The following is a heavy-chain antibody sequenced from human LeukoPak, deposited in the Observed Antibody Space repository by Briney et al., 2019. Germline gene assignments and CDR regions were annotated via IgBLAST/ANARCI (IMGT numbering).Heavy chain of an antibody. V-gene: IGHV3-48*01. CDR2: ISSSSSTI. J-gene: IGHJ4*02. CDR3: AKDGQVGAIGYFDY. D-gene: IGHD1-26*01. CDR1: GFTFSSYS. Sequence: GGSLRLSCAASGFTFSSYSMSWVRQAPGKGLEWVSYISSSSSTIYYADSVKGRFTISRDNAKNSLYLQMNSLRAEDTAVYYCAKDGQVGAIGYFDYRGQGTLVTVSS.